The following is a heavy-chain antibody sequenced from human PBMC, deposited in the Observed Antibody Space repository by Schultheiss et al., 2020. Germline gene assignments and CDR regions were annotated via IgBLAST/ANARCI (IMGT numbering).Heavy chain of an antibody. CDR3: ARETYSRRKDFDY. D-gene: IGHD6-13*01. J-gene: IGHJ4*02. Sequence: ASVQVSCKASGYTFTSYGISWVRQAPGQGLEWMGRINPNGGGTNDAQKFQGRVTMTEDTSTDTAYMELSSLRSDDTAVYYFARETYSRRKDFDYWGQGTLVTISS. CDR2: INPNGGGT. V-gene: IGHV1-18*01. CDR1: GYTFTSYG.